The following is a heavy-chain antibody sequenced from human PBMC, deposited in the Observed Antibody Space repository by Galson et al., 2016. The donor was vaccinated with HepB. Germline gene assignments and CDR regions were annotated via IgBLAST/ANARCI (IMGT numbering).Heavy chain of an antibody. D-gene: IGHD3-3*01. CDR2: INPNSGGT. J-gene: IGHJ4*02. V-gene: IGHV1-2*04. CDR3: ARGTLLDFWSAYSLDS. Sequence: SVKVSCKASGYTFTVYSMHWVRQAPGQGLEWMGWINPNSGGTNYAQKFQDWVTMTRDTSINTAYMELSRLRSDDTAVYYCARGTLLDFWSAYSLDSWGQRTLVTVSS. CDR1: GYTFTVYS.